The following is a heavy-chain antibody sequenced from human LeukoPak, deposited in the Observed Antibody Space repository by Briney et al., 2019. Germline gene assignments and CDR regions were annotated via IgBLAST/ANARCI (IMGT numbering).Heavy chain of an antibody. CDR2: ISYDGSNK. V-gene: IGHV3-30*04. CDR1: GFTFSSYA. J-gene: IGHJ4*02. Sequence: PGGSLRLSCAASGFTFSSYAMHWVRQAPGKGLEGVAVISYDGSNKYYADSVKGRFTISRDNSKNTLYLQMNSLRAEDTAVYYCARDPTPPPKYYFDYWGQGTLVTVSS. CDR3: ARDPTPPPKYYFDY.